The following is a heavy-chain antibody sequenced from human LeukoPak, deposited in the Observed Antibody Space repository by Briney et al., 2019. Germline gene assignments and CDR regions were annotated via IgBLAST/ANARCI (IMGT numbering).Heavy chain of an antibody. Sequence: PGGSLRLSCAASGFTFSSYWMSWVRQAPGKGLEWVANIKQDGSEKYYVDSVKGRFTISRDNAKNSLYLQMNSLRAEDTAVYYCARVIGGWLRSPFDYWGQGTLVTVSS. J-gene: IGHJ4*02. CDR1: GFTFSSYW. CDR2: IKQDGSEK. CDR3: ARVIGGWLRSPFDY. V-gene: IGHV3-7*03. D-gene: IGHD5-12*01.